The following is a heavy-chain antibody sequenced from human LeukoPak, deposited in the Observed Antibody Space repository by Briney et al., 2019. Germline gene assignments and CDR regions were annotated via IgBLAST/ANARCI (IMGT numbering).Heavy chain of an antibody. V-gene: IGHV3-21*01. J-gene: IGHJ4*02. CDR3: ARDLHIVVVTAV. CDR2: ISSGSSYI. CDR1: GFTFSSYD. D-gene: IGHD2-21*02. Sequence: GGSLRLSCAASGFTFSSYDMNWVRQAPGKGLEWVSSISSGSSYIYYADSVKGRFTISKDNAKNSLYLQMNSLRAEDTAVYYCARDLHIVVVTAVWGQGTLVTVSS.